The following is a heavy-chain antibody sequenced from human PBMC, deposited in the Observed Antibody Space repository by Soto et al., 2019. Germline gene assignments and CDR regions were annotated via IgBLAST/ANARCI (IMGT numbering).Heavy chain of an antibody. Sequence: PSETLSLTCTVPGGSISGYYWIWMRQPPGKGLEWIGYIYNSGSTNYNPALKSRVTISVDTSKNHFSLKLSSVTAADTAVYYCARLGGYCSSSKCNGYYAMDFWGQGTTVTVSS. CDR2: IYNSGST. D-gene: IGHD2-2*01. CDR1: GGSISGYY. J-gene: IGHJ6*02. CDR3: ARLGGYCSSSKCNGYYAMDF. V-gene: IGHV4-59*08.